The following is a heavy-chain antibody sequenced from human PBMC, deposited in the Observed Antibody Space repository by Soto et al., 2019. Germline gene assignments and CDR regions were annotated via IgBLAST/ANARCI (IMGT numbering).Heavy chain of an antibody. J-gene: IGHJ4*02. CDR2: VSHDGRNT. Sequence: VQLVESGGGVVQPGRSLRLSCAASGFTFSDYAMHWVRQAPGKGLEWVAVVSHDGRNTHYADSVKGRFTISRDSSKNTVSLGMTGLRAEDTAVYYCAKGGRQWLVTSGFNYWGQGALVTVSS. CDR3: AKGGRQWLVTSGFNY. V-gene: IGHV3-30*18. D-gene: IGHD6-19*01. CDR1: GFTFSDYA.